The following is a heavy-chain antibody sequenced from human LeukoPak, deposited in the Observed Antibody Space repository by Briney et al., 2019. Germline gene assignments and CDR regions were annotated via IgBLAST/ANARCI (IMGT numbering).Heavy chain of an antibody. CDR1: GGSFSGYY. CDR3: ARGRGGYCSGGSCYLYYYYYYYMDV. Sequence: PSETLSLTCAVYGGSFSGYYWSWIRQPPGKGLEWIGEINHSGSTNYNPSLKSRVTISVDTSKNQFSLKLSPVTAADTAVYYCARGRGGYCSGGSCYLYYYYYYYMDVWGKGTTVTVSS. CDR2: INHSGST. J-gene: IGHJ6*03. D-gene: IGHD2-15*01. V-gene: IGHV4-34*01.